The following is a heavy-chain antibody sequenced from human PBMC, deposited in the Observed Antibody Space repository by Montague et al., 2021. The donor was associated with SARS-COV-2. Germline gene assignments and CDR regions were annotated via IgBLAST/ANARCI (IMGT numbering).Heavy chain of an antibody. CDR1: GGSFNGYF. D-gene: IGHD4-23*01. CDR2: INYGGAT. J-gene: IGHJ6*03. Sequence: SETLSLTCAVSGGSFNGYFWSWVRQPPWRGLEWIGEINYGGATSNPSPQSRITMSLNTPRNQFSLNLSSVTAADTALYYCAKGAPLHGGRNYYFLDVWGKGTTVTVS. CDR3: AKGAPLHGGRNYYFLDV. V-gene: IGHV4-34*01.